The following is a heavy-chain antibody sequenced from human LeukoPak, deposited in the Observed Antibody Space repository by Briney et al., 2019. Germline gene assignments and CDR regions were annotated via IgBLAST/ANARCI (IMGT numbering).Heavy chain of an antibody. V-gene: IGHV3-23*01. CDR3: AKDSRRYSYGQFDY. CDR2: ISRSGGST. J-gene: IGHJ4*02. Sequence: GGSLRLSCAASGFTFSSYAMSWVRQAPGKGLEWVSAISRSGGSTYYADSVKGRFTISRDNSKNTLYLQMNSLRAEDTAVYYCAKDSRRYSYGQFDYWGQGTLVTVSS. D-gene: IGHD5-18*01. CDR1: GFTFSSYA.